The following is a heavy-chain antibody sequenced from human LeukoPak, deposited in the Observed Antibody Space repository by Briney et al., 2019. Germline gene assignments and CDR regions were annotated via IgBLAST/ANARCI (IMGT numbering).Heavy chain of an antibody. D-gene: IGHD6-6*01. Sequence: HSGGSLRLSCAASGFTFSSYWMHWVRQAPGKGLGWVSAISGSGGSTYYADSVKGRFTISRDNSKNTLYLQMNSLRAEDTAVYYCAKDLPARSSWWGQGTLVTVFS. CDR3: AKDLPARSSW. J-gene: IGHJ4*02. V-gene: IGHV3-23*01. CDR1: GFTFSSYW. CDR2: ISGSGGST.